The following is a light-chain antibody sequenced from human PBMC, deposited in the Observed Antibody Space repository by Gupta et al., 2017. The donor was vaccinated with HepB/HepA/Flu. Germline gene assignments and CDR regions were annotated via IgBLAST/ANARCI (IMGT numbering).Light chain of an antibody. CDR3: NSRDSSGNHLGV. CDR2: GKN. CDR1: SLRSYY. Sequence: SSELTQDPAVSVALGQTVRITCQGDSLRSYYASWYQQKPGQAPVLVIYGKNNRPSGIPDRFPGSSSGNTASLTITGAQAEDEADYYCNSRDSSGNHLGVFGGGTKLTVL. V-gene: IGLV3-19*01. J-gene: IGLJ3*02.